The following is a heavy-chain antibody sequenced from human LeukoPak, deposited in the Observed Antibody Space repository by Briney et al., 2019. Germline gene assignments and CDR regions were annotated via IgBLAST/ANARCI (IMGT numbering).Heavy chain of an antibody. J-gene: IGHJ4*02. CDR2: ISGSGGST. D-gene: IGHD2-15*01. CDR3: ARDGERYCSGGSCLRFDY. Sequence: GGSLRLSCAASGFTFSSYAMSWVRQAPGKGLEWVSAISGSGGSTYYADSVKGRFTISRDNSKNTLYLQMNSLRAEDTAVYYCARDGERYCSGGSCLRFDYWGQGILVTVSS. CDR1: GFTFSSYA. V-gene: IGHV3-23*01.